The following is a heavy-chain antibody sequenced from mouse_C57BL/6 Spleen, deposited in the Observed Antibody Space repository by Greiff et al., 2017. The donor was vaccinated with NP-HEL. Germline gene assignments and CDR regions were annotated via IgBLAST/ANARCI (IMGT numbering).Heavy chain of an antibody. V-gene: IGHV1-55*01. D-gene: IGHD1-1*01. Sequence: VQLQQSGAELVKPGASVKMSCKASGYTFTSYWITWVKQRPGQGLEWIGDIYPGSGSTNYNEKFKSKATLTVDTSSSTAYMQLSSLTSEDSAVYYCAREGAVVAPHFDYWGQGTTLTVSS. CDR3: AREGAVVAPHFDY. CDR1: GYTFTSYW. CDR2: IYPGSGST. J-gene: IGHJ2*01.